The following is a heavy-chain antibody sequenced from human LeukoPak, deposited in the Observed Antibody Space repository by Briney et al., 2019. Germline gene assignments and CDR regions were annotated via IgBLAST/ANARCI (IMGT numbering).Heavy chain of an antibody. V-gene: IGHV1-46*01. D-gene: IGHD2-2*01. CDR2: INPSGGST. CDR1: GYTFTGYY. Sequence: GASVKVSCKASGYTFTGYYMHWVRQAPGQGLEWMGMINPSGGSTNYAQRLQGRVTMTRDTSTSTVYMELSSLRSEDTAVYSCARVRYCTSTSCPDFDCWGQGTLVTVSS. CDR3: ARVRYCTSTSCPDFDC. J-gene: IGHJ4*02.